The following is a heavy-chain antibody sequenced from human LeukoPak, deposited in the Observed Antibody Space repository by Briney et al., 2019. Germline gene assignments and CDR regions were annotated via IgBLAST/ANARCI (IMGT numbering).Heavy chain of an antibody. D-gene: IGHD1-26*01. J-gene: IGHJ6*03. Sequence: PGGSLRLSCAASGFTFSSYGMHWVRQAPGKGLEWVAFIRYDGSNKYCADSVKGRFTISRDNSKNTLYLQMNSLRAEDTAVYYCAKDQVVGATYYYYYMDVWGKGTTVTVSS. CDR2: IRYDGSNK. CDR3: AKDQVVGATYYYYYMDV. V-gene: IGHV3-30*02. CDR1: GFTFSSYG.